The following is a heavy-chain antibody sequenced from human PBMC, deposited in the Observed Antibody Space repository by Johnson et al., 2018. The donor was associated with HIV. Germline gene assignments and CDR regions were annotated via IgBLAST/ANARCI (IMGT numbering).Heavy chain of an antibody. J-gene: IGHJ3*02. V-gene: IGHV3-15*01. CDR1: GFIFSNAW. CDR3: TIGLTIFGVVILDAFDI. CDR2: IKSKTDGGTT. Sequence: VQLVESGGGLIQPGGSLRLSCAASGFIFSNAWMSWVRQAPGKGLEWVGHIKSKTDGGTTDYAAPVKGRFTISRDDSKNRLHLQINSLKTEDTAVYYCTIGLTIFGVVILDAFDIWGQGTMVTVSS. D-gene: IGHD3-3*01.